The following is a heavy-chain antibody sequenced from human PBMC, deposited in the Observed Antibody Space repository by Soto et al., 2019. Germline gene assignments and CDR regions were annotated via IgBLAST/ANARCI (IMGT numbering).Heavy chain of an antibody. Sequence: PSETLSLTCADSGVSISSSNWWNWVRQAPGKGLEWIGEIYHSGSTNYNPSLESRVTISLDKSKNQFSLNLTSVTAADTAIYYCARTIRITIPWFGPWGQGTLVTVS. CDR2: IYHSGST. V-gene: IGHV4-4*02. J-gene: IGHJ5*02. CDR3: ARTIRITIPWFGP. D-gene: IGHD3-16*01. CDR1: GVSISSSNW.